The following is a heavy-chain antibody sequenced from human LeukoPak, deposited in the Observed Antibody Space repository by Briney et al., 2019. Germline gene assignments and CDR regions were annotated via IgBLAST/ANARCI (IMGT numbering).Heavy chain of an antibody. CDR3: ARDPSYGNMTTGDY. J-gene: IGHJ4*02. V-gene: IGHV1-69*04. CDR2: IIPILGIA. Sequence: SVKVSCKASGGTFSSYAISWVRQAPGQGLEWMGRIIPILGIANYAQKFQGRATITADKSTSTAYMELSSLRSEDTAVYYCARDPSYGNMTTGDYWGQGTLVTVSS. D-gene: IGHD4-11*01. CDR1: GGTFSSYA.